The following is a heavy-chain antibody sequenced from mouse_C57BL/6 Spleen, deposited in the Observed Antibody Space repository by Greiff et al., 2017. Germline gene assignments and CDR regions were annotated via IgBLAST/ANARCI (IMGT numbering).Heavy chain of an antibody. CDR1: GYTFTSYW. V-gene: IGHV1-50*01. CDR3: ARSLYDYDAMDY. Sequence: QVQLQQPGAELVKPGASVKLSCKASGYTFTSYWMQWVKQRPGQGLEWIGEIDPSDSYTNYNQKLKGKATLTVDTSSSTAYMQLSSLTSEDSAVYYCARSLYDYDAMDYWGQGTSVTVSS. J-gene: IGHJ4*01. CDR2: IDPSDSYT. D-gene: IGHD2-10*02.